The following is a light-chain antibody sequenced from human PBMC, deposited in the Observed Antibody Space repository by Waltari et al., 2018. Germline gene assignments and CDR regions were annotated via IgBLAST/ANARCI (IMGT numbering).Light chain of an antibody. J-gene: IGKJ3*01. V-gene: IGKV3-11*01. Sequence: EIVLTQSPATLSLSPGERATLSCRASQSVSSYLAWYQQKPGQAPRRLIYDASNRATGIPARFSGSWSGTDFTLTISSLEPEDFAVYYCQQRSNWPLFTFGPGTKVDIK. CDR1: QSVSSY. CDR3: QQRSNWPLFT. CDR2: DAS.